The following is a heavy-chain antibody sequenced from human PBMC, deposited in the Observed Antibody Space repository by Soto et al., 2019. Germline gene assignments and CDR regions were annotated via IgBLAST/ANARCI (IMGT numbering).Heavy chain of an antibody. Sequence: ESGGGLVQPGGSLRLSCAASGFSISRYWMSWVRLAPGKGLEWVADKKQDGSEEYYVDSVKGRFTVSRDNAKNSLYLLLTSLRVEDTALYYCARGGFSYGTGIEHWGQGTLVTVSS. CDR2: KKQDGSEE. CDR1: GFSISRYW. D-gene: IGHD5-18*01. CDR3: ARGGFSYGTGIEH. V-gene: IGHV3-7*01. J-gene: IGHJ4*02.